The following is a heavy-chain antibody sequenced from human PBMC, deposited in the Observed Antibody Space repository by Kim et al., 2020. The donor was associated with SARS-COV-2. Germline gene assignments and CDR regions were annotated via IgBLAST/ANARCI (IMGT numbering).Heavy chain of an antibody. V-gene: IGHV3-20*01. J-gene: IGHJ4*02. Sequence: SVKGRFTISRDNAKNSLYLQMNSLRAEDTALYHCARRYCSSTSCYWVFDYWGQGTLVTVSS. CDR3: ARRYCSSTSCYWVFDY. D-gene: IGHD2-2*01.